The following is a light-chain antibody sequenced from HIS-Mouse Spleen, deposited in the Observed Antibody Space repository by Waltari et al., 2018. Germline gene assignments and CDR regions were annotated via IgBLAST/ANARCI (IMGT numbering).Light chain of an antibody. Sequence: SYELTQPPSVSVSPGQTASITCPGDKSGDKYACWYPQKPGQSPVLVTYQDSKRPSGIPERFSGSNSGNTATLTISGTQAMDEADYYCQAWDSSYSVFGGGTKLTVL. V-gene: IGLV3-1*01. CDR3: QAWDSSYSV. CDR1: KSGDKY. J-gene: IGLJ2*01. CDR2: QDS.